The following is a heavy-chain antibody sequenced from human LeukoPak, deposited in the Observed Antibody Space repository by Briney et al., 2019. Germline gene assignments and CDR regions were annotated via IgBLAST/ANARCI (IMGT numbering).Heavy chain of an antibody. J-gene: IGHJ4*02. CDR1: GGSFSGCY. CDR3: AREDGHRYCSGGSCYGGFDY. D-gene: IGHD2-15*01. CDR2: INHGGST. V-gene: IGHV4-34*01. Sequence: TSETLSLTCTVYGGSFSGCYSSWIRQPPGKGLECNGEINHGGSTNYNPSLESRVTVSVDTSKNQFSLKVGSVTAADTAVYYCAREDGHRYCSGGSCYGGFDYWGQGTLVTVSS.